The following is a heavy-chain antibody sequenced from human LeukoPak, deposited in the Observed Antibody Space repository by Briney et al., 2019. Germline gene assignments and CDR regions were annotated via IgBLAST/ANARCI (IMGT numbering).Heavy chain of an antibody. J-gene: IGHJ4*02. V-gene: IGHV4-4*09. Sequence: SETLSLTCAVSGASISSSYWGWIRQSPGKGLEWIGYIYTSGSTNYNPSLKSRVTISVDTSKNQFSLKLSSVTAADTAVYYCARDGYSGSSLFDYWGQGALVTVSS. D-gene: IGHD1-26*01. CDR3: ARDGYSGSSLFDY. CDR2: IYTSGST. CDR1: GASISSSY.